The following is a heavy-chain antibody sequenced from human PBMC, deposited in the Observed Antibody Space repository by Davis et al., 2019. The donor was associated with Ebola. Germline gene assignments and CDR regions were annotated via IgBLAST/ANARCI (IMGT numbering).Heavy chain of an antibody. D-gene: IGHD3-9*01. J-gene: IGHJ4*02. Sequence: HTGRSLRPSCPPSGFTFSIYWTHWVRQAPGKGLVWVSCINRDGSTTTYADSVKGRFTVSRDNSKNTLYLQMNSLRAEDTAVYYCARSYHDILTGYYYWGQGTLVTVSS. CDR3: ARSYHDILTGYYY. CDR2: INRDGSTT. V-gene: IGHV3-74*03. CDR1: GFTFSIYW.